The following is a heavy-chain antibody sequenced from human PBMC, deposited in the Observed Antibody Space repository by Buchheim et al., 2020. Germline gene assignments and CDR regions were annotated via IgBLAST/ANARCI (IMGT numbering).Heavy chain of an antibody. CDR1: GYSFTGHY. D-gene: IGHD3-3*01. J-gene: IGHJ4*02. CDR3: ALLEWLDFDY. Sequence: QVQLVQSGAEVKKPGASVKVSCKASGYSFTGHYMHWVRQAPGQGLEWMGWINPNNGGTNYAQRFLGRVTMTRDTSISTAYMELHRLRSDDTAMYYCALLEWLDFDYWGQGTL. CDR2: INPNNGGT. V-gene: IGHV1-2*02.